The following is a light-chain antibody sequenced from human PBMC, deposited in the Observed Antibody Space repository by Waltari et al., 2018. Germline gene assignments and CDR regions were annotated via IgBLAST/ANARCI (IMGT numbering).Light chain of an antibody. J-gene: IGLJ2*01. CDR2: DDS. Sequence: SYELTQPPSVSVAPGKTARITCGGRNIGSKSVHWYQQKPGQAPVLVGYDDSDRPSGIPGRLSVSNSGNTATLTITRVEAGDEADYYCQVWDTSSDHPVFGGGTKLTVL. CDR3: QVWDTSSDHPV. V-gene: IGLV3-21*03. CDR1: NIGSKS.